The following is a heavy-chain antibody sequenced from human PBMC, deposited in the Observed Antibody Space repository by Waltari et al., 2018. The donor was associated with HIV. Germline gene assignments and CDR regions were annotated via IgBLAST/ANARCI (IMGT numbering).Heavy chain of an antibody. CDR3: AREPFYGSGSYYNDAFDV. CDR2: ISNSGLP. CDR1: SGSITSHY. J-gene: IGHJ3*01. V-gene: IGHV4-59*11. Sequence: QLQLQESGPGLVKPSETLSLTCTVSSGSITSHYWAWLRQSPGKGLEWIGHISNSGLPNYHPSLKRRITISVDTSESQFSLKLTSVTAADTAIYYCAREPFYGSGSYYNDAFDVWGQGTQVTVS. D-gene: IGHD3-10*01.